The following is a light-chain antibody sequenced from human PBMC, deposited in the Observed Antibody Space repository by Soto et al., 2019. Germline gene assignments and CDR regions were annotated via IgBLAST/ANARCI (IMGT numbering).Light chain of an antibody. Sequence: EIVLTQSPATLSLSPGERATLYCRASQSVSSYLAWYQQKPGQAPRLLIYDASNRATGIPARFSGSGSGTDFTLTISSLEPEDFAVYYCQQRSNWQTFGQGTKVDNK. CDR3: QQRSNWQT. CDR1: QSVSSY. J-gene: IGKJ1*01. V-gene: IGKV3-11*01. CDR2: DAS.